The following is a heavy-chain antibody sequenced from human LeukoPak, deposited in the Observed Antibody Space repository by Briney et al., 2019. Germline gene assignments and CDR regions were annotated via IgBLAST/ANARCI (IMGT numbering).Heavy chain of an antibody. J-gene: IGHJ3*02. V-gene: IGHV3-48*01. Sequence: PGGSLRLSCAASGFTFSSYSVNWARQAPGKGLEWVSYISSSSSTIYYADSVKGRFTISRDNAKNSLYLQMTSLRAEDTAVYYCASYLDSAYEDAFDIWGQRTMVTVSS. CDR2: ISSSSSTI. CDR1: GFTFSSYS. CDR3: ASYLDSAYEDAFDI. D-gene: IGHD5-12*01.